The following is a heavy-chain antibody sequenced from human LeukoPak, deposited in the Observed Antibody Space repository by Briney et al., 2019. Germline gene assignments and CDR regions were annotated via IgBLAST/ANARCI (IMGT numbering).Heavy chain of an antibody. Sequence: ASVKVSCKASRYTFTRYGISWVRQAPGQGLEWMGWISGSNGNTNYAQKFQGRVSMTADTSTSTAYMELRSLRSDDTAVYYCAREGIAAAGQLVSFDYWGQGTLVTVSS. CDR2: ISGSNGNT. CDR1: RYTFTRYG. CDR3: AREGIAAAGQLVSFDY. V-gene: IGHV1-18*01. J-gene: IGHJ4*02. D-gene: IGHD6-13*01.